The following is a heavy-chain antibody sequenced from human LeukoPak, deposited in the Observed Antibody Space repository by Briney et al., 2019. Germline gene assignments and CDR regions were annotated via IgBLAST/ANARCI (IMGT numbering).Heavy chain of an antibody. Sequence: SETLSLTCAVYGGSFSGYYWSWIRQPPRKGLEWIGHIYYIGNTNYNPSLTSRVTISIDTSKNQFSLRLSSVTAADTAVYYCARETYQPLLYPGYYFDYWGQGTLVTVSS. J-gene: IGHJ4*02. V-gene: IGHV4-59*01. CDR2: IYYIGNT. CDR1: GGSFSGYY. CDR3: ARETYQPLLYPGYYFDY. D-gene: IGHD2-2*02.